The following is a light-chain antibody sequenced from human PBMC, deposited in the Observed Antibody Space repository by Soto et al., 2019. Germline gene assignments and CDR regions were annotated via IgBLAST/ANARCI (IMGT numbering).Light chain of an antibody. CDR2: DAS. CDR3: QQYGSSLPNT. V-gene: IGKV3-20*01. Sequence: EIVLTQSPGTLSLSPGERATVSCRASQTVSSSHLAWYQQKPGQAPRLLIYDASSRATGIPDRFSGSGSGTDFTLTISRLEPEDFAVYYCQQYGSSLPNTFGQGTKLEIK. J-gene: IGKJ2*01. CDR1: QTVSSSH.